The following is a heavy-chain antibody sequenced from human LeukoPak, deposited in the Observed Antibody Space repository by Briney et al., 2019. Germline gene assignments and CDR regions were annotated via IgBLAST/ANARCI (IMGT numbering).Heavy chain of an antibody. CDR3: AATTILRSPFDY. Sequence: GGSLRLSCAASGFVFSSYTMNWVRQARGKGLEWVSSVTGSSTYIYYADSVQGRFTISRDNGKNSLYLQMSSLSAEDTAVYYCAATTILRSPFDYWGQGTLVSVSS. CDR1: GFVFSSYT. V-gene: IGHV3-21*06. J-gene: IGHJ4*02. CDR2: VTGSSTYI. D-gene: IGHD3-3*01.